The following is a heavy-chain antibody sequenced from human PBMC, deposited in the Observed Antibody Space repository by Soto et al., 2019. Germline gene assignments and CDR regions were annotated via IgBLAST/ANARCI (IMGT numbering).Heavy chain of an antibody. Sequence: QVQLVQSGAEVKKPGASVKVSCKASGYTFTSYAMHWVRQAPGQRLEWMGWINAGNGNTKYSQKFQGRVTITRDTSASTAYMELSSLRSEDTAVYYCASTIYCSGGSCYSFSSWFDPWGQGTLVTVSS. V-gene: IGHV1-3*01. CDR1: GYTFTSYA. J-gene: IGHJ5*02. CDR2: INAGNGNT. D-gene: IGHD2-15*01. CDR3: ASTIYCSGGSCYSFSSWFDP.